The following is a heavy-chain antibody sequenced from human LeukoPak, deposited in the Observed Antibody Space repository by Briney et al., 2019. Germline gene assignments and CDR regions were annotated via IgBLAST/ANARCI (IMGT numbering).Heavy chain of an antibody. J-gene: IGHJ4*02. CDR1: GFSFSDYN. CDR3: AKAPVTTCSGAYCYPFDY. V-gene: IGHV3-30*18. CDR2: ISYHGINE. D-gene: IGHD2-15*01. Sequence: GGSLRLSCAASGFSFSDYNMHGVRQAPGKGLEWMAVISYHGINEYYADSVKGRFTISRDSSKNTLYLQMNSLRAGDAAVYYCAKAPVTTCSGAYCYPFDYWSQGTLVTVSS.